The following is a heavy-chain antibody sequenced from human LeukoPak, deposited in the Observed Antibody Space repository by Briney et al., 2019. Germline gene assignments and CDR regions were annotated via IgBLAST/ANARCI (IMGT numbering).Heavy chain of an antibody. D-gene: IGHD5-24*01. CDR3: TRVGYIDEGIDY. V-gene: IGHV3-7*04. CDR2: IKQDGSEK. J-gene: IGHJ4*02. CDR1: GFPFSSYW. Sequence: GGSLRLSCVASGFPFSSYWMTWVRQAPGKGLEWVANIKQDGSEKSYVDSVKGRFTISRDNAKNSLYLQMNSLRAEDTAIYYCTRVGYIDEGIDYWGQGTLVTVSS.